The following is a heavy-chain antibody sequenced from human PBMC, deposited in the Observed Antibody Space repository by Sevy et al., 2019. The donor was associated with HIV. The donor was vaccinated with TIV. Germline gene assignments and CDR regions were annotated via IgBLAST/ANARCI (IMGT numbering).Heavy chain of an antibody. CDR2: IIPIFGTA. Sequence: ASVKVSCKASGGTFSSYAISWVRQAPGQGLEWMGGIIPIFGTANYAQKFQGRVTITADESTSTAYMELSSLGSEDTAVYYCARALYYYDSSGYQAYYFDYWGQGTLVTVSS. CDR3: ARALYYYDSSGYQAYYFDY. CDR1: GGTFSSYA. V-gene: IGHV1-69*13. J-gene: IGHJ4*02. D-gene: IGHD3-22*01.